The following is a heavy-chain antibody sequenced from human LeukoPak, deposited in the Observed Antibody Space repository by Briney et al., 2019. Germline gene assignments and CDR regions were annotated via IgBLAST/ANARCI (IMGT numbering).Heavy chain of an antibody. CDR3: ARIGSSWCSPFDY. CDR2: IKQDGSEK. Sequence: PVGSLRLSCVASGFTLSSYWMSWVRQAPGKGLEWVANIKQDGSEKYYVDSVKGRFTISRDNAKNSLHLQMNSLRAEDTAVYYWARIGSSWCSPFDYWGQGTLVTVSS. CDR1: GFTLSSYW. D-gene: IGHD6-13*01. J-gene: IGHJ4*02. V-gene: IGHV3-7*01.